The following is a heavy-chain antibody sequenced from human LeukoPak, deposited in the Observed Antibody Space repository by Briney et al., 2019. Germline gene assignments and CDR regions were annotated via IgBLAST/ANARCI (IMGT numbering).Heavy chain of an antibody. D-gene: IGHD1-26*01. CDR1: GFTFSSYS. J-gene: IGHJ4*02. V-gene: IGHV3-21*01. CDR2: ISSSSSYI. Sequence: GGSLRLSCAASGFTFSSYSMNWVRQAPGKGLEWVSSISSSSSYIYYADSVKGRFTISRDNAKSSLYLQMNSLRAEDTAVYYCARDESGTQYYFDYWGQGTLVTVSS. CDR3: ARDESGTQYYFDY.